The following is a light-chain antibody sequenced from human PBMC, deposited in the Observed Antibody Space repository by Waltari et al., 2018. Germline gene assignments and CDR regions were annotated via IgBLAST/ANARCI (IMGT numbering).Light chain of an antibody. J-gene: IGKJ1*01. CDR3: QKYGTLPAT. CDR1: QSVSKY. Sequence: EIVLTQSPGTLSLSPGERAPLSCRASQSVSKYLAWYQQKPGQAPSLLIYDASTRATGIPDRFSGSGWGTDFSLTISRLEPEDFAVYYCQKYGTLPATFGQGTKVQMK. V-gene: IGKV3-20*01. CDR2: DAS.